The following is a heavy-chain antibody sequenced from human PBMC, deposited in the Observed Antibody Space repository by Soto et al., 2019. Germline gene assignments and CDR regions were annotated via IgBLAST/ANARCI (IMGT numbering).Heavy chain of an antibody. J-gene: IGHJ6*02. CDR3: ARHSLAAAEYSYGYDDYYYGMDV. CDR1: GYSFTSYW. CDR2: IYPGDSDT. Sequence: PGESLKISCKGSGYSFTSYWIGWVRQMPGKGLEWMGIIYPGDSDTRYSPSFQGQVTISADKSISTAYLQWSSLKASDTAMYYCARHSLAAAEYSYGYDDYYYGMDVWGQGTTVTVSS. V-gene: IGHV5-51*01. D-gene: IGHD5-18*01.